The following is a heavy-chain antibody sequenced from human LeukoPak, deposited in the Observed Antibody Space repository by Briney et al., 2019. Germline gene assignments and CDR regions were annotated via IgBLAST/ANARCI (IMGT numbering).Heavy chain of an antibody. V-gene: IGHV4-39*01. CDR3: ARLTVATCIDY. CDR1: GGSISSSSYY. J-gene: IGHJ4*02. Sequence: SETLSLTCTVSGGSISSSSYYWGWIRQPPGKGLEWIGSIYYSGSTYYNPSLKSRVTISVDTSKNQFSLKLSSVTAADTAVYYCARLTVATCIDYRGQGTLVTVSS. D-gene: IGHD4-17*01. CDR2: IYYSGST.